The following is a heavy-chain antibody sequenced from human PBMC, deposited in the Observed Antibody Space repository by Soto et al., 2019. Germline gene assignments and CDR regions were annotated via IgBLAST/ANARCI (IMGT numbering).Heavy chain of an antibody. V-gene: IGHV1-3*01. CDR3: ARGIATGQRDP. CDR2: INPDNGNT. Sequence: QVQLVQSGAEVKKPGASVKISCKASGYTFTRYTMNWVRQAPGQRLDWMGWINPDNGNTKSSQKFQDRVIITRDTSASTAYMDLSSLRSEDTAVYYCARGIATGQRDPWGQGTVVTVSS. J-gene: IGHJ5*02. CDR1: GYTFTRYT. D-gene: IGHD2-15*01.